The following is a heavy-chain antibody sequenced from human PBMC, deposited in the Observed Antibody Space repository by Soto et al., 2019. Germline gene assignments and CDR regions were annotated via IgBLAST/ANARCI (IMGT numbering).Heavy chain of an antibody. CDR2: IWYDGSNK. D-gene: IGHD1-26*01. CDR3: ARSRGVGASPDVDYYYGMDV. V-gene: IGHV3-33*01. CDR1: GFTFSSYG. J-gene: IGHJ6*02. Sequence: GGSLRLSCAASGFTFSSYGMHWVRQAPGKGLEWVAVIWYDGSNKYYADSVKGRFTISRDNSKNTLYLQMNSLRAEDTAVYYYARSRGVGASPDVDYYYGMDVWGQGTTVTVSS.